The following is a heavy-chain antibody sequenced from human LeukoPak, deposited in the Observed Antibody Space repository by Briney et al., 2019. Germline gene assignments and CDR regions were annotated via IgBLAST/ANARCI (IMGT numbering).Heavy chain of an antibody. D-gene: IGHD5-18*01. V-gene: IGHV3-53*01. CDR3: ARGKSGYTFGPLDS. CDR1: GFTVSSNS. Sequence: GGSLRLSCAASGFTVSSNSMSWVRQAPGKGLEWVSVINSGGGTYYTDSVKGRFTISRDNSKNTLCLQMNSLRAEDTAVYFCARGKSGYTFGPLDSWGQGTLVTVSS. CDR2: INSGGGT. J-gene: IGHJ4*02.